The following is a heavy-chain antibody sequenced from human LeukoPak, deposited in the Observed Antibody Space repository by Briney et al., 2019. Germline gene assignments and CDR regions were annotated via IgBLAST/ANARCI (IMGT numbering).Heavy chain of an antibody. J-gene: IGHJ4*02. CDR2: VNHSGST. D-gene: IGHD3-22*01. V-gene: IGHV4-34*01. Sequence: SETLSLTCAVYGGAFSGYHWNWIRQAPGKGLEWIGEVNHSGSTNYNPSLKSRVTISVDTSKNQFSLKLSSVTAADTAVYYCARYYYDSRGYPAFDYWGQGTLVTVSS. CDR3: ARYYYDSRGYPAFDY. CDR1: GGAFSGYH.